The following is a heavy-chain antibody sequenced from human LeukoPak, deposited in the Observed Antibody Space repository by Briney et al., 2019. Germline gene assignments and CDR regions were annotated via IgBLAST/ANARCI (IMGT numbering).Heavy chain of an antibody. D-gene: IGHD2-2*01. CDR2: IYIDGSNT. CDR1: RFTFSTYW. CDR3: ARGASARQDF. Sequence: GGSLRLSCAASRFTFSTYWMHWVRQAPGKGLVWVSRIYIDGSNTNYADSVKGRFTISRDNAKNTLYLQMDGLRADDTAVYYCARGASARQDFWGQGTLVTVSS. V-gene: IGHV3-74*01. J-gene: IGHJ4*02.